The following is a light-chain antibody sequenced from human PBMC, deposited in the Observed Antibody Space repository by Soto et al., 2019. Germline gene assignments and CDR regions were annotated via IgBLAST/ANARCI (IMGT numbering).Light chain of an antibody. CDR2: LEVSGSY. V-gene: IGLV4-60*02. Sequence: QSVLTQSSSASASLGSSVKLTCTLSSGHSSYIIEWHQQQPGKAPRYLMKLEVSGSYNKGSRVPDLFSGSSSGDDRYLTTSNLHFDDDADYYCHTWDNNNLVFGGGTKLTVL. CDR1: SGHSSYI. J-gene: IGLJ2*01. CDR3: HTWDNNNLV.